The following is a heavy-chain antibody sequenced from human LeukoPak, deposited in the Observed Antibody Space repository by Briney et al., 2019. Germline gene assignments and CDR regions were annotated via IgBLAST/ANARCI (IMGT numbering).Heavy chain of an antibody. CDR3: ARVERSGCGWYEPGLRL. D-gene: IGHD6-19*01. CDR1: GFTFSSYG. CDR2: INSDGSIT. V-gene: IGHV3-74*01. Sequence: GGSLKLSCAASGFTFSSYGINWLRQAPGKGLVWVSHINSDGSITSYADSVKGRFTISRDNAKNTLYLQMNSLIAEDTAVYYCARVERSGCGWYEPGLRLWGQGTLVTVSS. J-gene: IGHJ4*02.